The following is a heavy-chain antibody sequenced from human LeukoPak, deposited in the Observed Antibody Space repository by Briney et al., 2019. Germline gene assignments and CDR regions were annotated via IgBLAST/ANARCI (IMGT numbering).Heavy chain of an antibody. CDR3: AKERCSGSACYIFDS. CDR1: GFTFSSYG. Sequence: GRSLRLSCAASGFTFSSYGMHWVRQAPGKGLEWVAVISYDGSNKYYADSVKGRFTISRDNSKSTLSLQLSSLGVEDTAVYYCAKERCSGSACYIFDSWGQGTLVIVSA. CDR2: ISYDGSNK. V-gene: IGHV3-30*18. D-gene: IGHD2-15*01. J-gene: IGHJ4*02.